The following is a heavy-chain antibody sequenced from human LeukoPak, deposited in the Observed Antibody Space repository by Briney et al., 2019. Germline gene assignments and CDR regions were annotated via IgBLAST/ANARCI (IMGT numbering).Heavy chain of an antibody. CDR2: IYYSGST. Sequence: SETLSLTCTVSGGSISSYYWSWIRQPPGKGLEWIGYIYYSGSTNYNPSLKSRVTISVDTSKNQFSLKLSSVTAADTAEYYCARMSRDGYNYYFDYWGQGTLVTVSS. CDR1: GGSISSYY. CDR3: ARMSRDGYNYYFDY. V-gene: IGHV4-59*01. J-gene: IGHJ4*02. D-gene: IGHD5-24*01.